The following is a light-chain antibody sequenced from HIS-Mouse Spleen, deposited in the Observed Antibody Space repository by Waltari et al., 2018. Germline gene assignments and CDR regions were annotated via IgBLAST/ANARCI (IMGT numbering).Light chain of an antibody. V-gene: IGKV2-28*01. J-gene: IGKJ2*01. CDR1: QSLLHSNGYNY. CDR2: LGS. Sequence: DIVMTQSPLSLPVTPGEPASISCRSSQSLLHSNGYNYLAWYLQKPGQSPHVLIYLGSNRASGVPDRFSGSGSGTDFTLKISSVEAEDVGVYYCMQGRNHLSYTFGQGTKLEIK. CDR3: MQGRNHLSYT.